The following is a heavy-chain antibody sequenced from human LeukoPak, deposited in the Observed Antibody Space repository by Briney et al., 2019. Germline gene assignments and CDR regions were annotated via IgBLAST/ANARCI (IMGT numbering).Heavy chain of an antibody. CDR3: SRAGANWGYRWYYDF. V-gene: IGHV3-7*01. CDR1: GFTFSNYC. D-gene: IGHD3/OR15-3a*01. Sequence: GGSLRLSCAASGFTFSNYCMTWVRQAPGKGLEWVANINQHGSDRNYVDSVKGRFTISRDNAKNSLFLQVNSLRVEDTAVYYCSRAGANWGYRWYYDFWGQGTLVTVSP. J-gene: IGHJ4*02. CDR2: INQHGSDR.